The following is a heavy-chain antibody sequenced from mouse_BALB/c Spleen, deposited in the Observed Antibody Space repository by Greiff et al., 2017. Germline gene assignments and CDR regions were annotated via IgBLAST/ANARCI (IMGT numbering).Heavy chain of an antibody. Sequence: VQLQQSGAELAKPGASVKMSCKASGYTFTSYWMHWVKQRPGQGLEWIGYINPSTGYTEYNQKFKDKATLTADKSSSTAYMELSSLTSEDSAVYYCARKNAYYSYDGDFGYWGQGTSVTVSS. CDR1: GYTFTSYW. CDR3: ARKNAYYSYDGDFGY. D-gene: IGHD2-12*01. V-gene: IGHV1-7*01. J-gene: IGHJ4*01. CDR2: INPSTGYT.